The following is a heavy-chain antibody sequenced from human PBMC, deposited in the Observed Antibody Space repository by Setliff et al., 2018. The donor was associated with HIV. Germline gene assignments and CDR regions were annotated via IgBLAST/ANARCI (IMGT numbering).Heavy chain of an antibody. CDR1: GFTFSTYT. D-gene: IGHD6-6*01. J-gene: IGHJ4*02. CDR3: ARVKRDVPPSY. CDR2: ISGSSSYY. Sequence: GGSLRLSCAASGFTFSTYTMNWVRQAPGQGLEWVSSISGSSSYYYLADSVKGRFTISRDNSKTTLYLQMNSLRVEDTAVYYCARVKRDVPPSYWGQGTLVTVSS. V-gene: IGHV3-21*04.